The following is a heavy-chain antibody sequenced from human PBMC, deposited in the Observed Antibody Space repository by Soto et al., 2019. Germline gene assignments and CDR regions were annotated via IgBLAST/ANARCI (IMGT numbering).Heavy chain of an antibody. CDR2: IYHGGST. Sequence: LSLTCSVSGSSISSAYSWGWLRPPPGKGLEWSGSIYHGGSTYYNPSLNTRVTLSIDMPNNHVSLILNSVTAADTAVYYCARVGPWVPYYYDSSPYTFENWFDPWGQGTLVTVSS. CDR1: GSSISSAYS. V-gene: IGHV4-38-2*02. D-gene: IGHD3-22*01. J-gene: IGHJ5*02. CDR3: ARVGPWVPYYYDSSPYTFENWFDP.